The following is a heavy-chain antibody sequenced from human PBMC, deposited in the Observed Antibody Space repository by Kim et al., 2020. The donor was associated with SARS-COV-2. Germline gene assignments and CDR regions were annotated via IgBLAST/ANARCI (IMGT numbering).Heavy chain of an antibody. CDR2: IYYSGIT. J-gene: IGHJ1*01. CDR3: ALRTGTMIVAAAFPH. V-gene: IGHV4-39*01. D-gene: IGHD3-22*01. Sequence: IGSIYYSGITYYNPSLKSRVTISVDTSKNQFSPKLSSVTAADTAVYYCALRTGTMIVAAAFPHWG.